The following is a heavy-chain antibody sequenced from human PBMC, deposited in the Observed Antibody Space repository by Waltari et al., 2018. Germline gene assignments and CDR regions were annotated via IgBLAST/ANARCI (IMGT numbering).Heavy chain of an antibody. Sequence: EVQLVESGGGLVQPGRSLRLSCAASGFTFDKYAMHWVRQAPGKGLEGVSGISWNRGSIGYADSVKCRFTISRDNAKNSLNLQMNSLRAEDTAFYYCAKDMGIVATMVDSWGQGTLVTVSS. J-gene: IGHJ4*02. CDR1: GFTFDKYA. V-gene: IGHV3-9*01. D-gene: IGHD5-12*01. CDR2: ISWNRGSI. CDR3: AKDMGIVATMVDS.